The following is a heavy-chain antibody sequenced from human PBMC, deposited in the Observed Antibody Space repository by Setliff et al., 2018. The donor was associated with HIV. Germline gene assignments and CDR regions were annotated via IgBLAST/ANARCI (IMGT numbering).Heavy chain of an antibody. V-gene: IGHV3-9*01. CDR2: ISWNSGSI. CDR1: GFTFDDYA. Sequence: SLKISCAASGFTFDDYAMHWVRQAPGKGLEWVSGISWNSGSIGYADSVKGRFTISRDNAKNSLYLQMNSLRAEDTALYYCAKDTAADQGNYWGQGTLVTVSS. D-gene: IGHD6-13*01. CDR3: AKDTAADQGNY. J-gene: IGHJ4*02.